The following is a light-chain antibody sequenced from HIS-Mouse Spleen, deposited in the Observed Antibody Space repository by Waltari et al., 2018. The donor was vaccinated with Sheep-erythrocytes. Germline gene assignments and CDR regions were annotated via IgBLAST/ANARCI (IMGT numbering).Light chain of an antibody. V-gene: IGLV3-25*03. J-gene: IGLJ1*01. CDR1: ALPKQY. Sequence: SYELTQPPSVSVSPGQTARITCSGEALPKQYAYWYQQKPGQAPVLVIYKDSERPSGIPERFSGSSSGTTVTLTISGVQAEDEADYYCQSADSSGTSYVFGTGTKVTVL. CDR3: QSADSSGTSYV. CDR2: KDS.